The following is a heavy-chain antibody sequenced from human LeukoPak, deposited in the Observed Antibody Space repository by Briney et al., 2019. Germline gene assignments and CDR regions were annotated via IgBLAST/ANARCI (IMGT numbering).Heavy chain of an antibody. D-gene: IGHD1-26*01. V-gene: IGHV4-30-2*01. Sequence: SQTLSLTCTVSGGSISSGGYYWSWIRQPPGKGLEWIGYIYHSGSTYYNPSLKSRVTISVDTSKNQFSLTLSSVTAADTAVYYCARGRIVGATNWFDPWGQGTLVTVSS. J-gene: IGHJ5*02. CDR3: ARGRIVGATNWFDP. CDR1: GGSISSGGYY. CDR2: IYHSGST.